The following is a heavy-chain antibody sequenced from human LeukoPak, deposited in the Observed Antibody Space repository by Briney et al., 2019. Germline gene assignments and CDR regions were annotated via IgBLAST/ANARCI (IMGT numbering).Heavy chain of an antibody. J-gene: IGHJ4*02. CDR1: GFTFSDYY. Sequence: GGSLRLSCAASGFTFSDYYMSWIRQAPGKGLEWVSYINSGTTIYYADSVKGRFTISRDNAKNSLYLQMNSLRAEDTAVYYCASVGFGELLPLDYWGQGTLVTVSS. V-gene: IGHV3-11*01. D-gene: IGHD3-10*01. CDR3: ASVGFGELLPLDY. CDR2: INSGTTI.